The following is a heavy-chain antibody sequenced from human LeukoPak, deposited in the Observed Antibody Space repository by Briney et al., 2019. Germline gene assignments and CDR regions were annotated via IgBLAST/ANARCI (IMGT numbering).Heavy chain of an antibody. D-gene: IGHD1-1*01. CDR3: ARDPTTSQGSDAFDI. Sequence: PGGSLRLSCAASGFTFSGYSMNWVRQAPGKGLEWVANIKLDGSEKYYVDSVKGRFTISRDNAKNSLILQMSSLRAEDTAVYYCARDPTTSQGSDAFDIWGQGTRVTVSS. V-gene: IGHV3-7*01. J-gene: IGHJ3*02. CDR2: IKLDGSEK. CDR1: GFTFSGYS.